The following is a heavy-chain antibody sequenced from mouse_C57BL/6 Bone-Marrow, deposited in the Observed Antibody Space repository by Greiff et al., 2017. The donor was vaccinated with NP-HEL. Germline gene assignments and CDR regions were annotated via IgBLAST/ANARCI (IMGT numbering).Heavy chain of an antibody. CDR2: IDPSDSYT. J-gene: IGHJ3*01. Sequence: QVQLQQPGAELVRPGPSVKLSCKASGYTFTSYWMHWVKQRPGQGLEWIGVIDPSDSYTNYNQKFKGKATLTVDTSSSTAYMQLSSLTSEDSAVYYCAREESLYYGYGGFAYWGQGTLVTVSA. D-gene: IGHD2-2*01. CDR1: GYTFTSYW. V-gene: IGHV1-59*01. CDR3: AREESLYYGYGGFAY.